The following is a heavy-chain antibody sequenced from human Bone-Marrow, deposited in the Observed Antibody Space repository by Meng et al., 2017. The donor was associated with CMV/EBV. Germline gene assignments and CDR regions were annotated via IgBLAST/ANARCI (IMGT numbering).Heavy chain of an antibody. D-gene: IGHD1-26*01. CDR1: GTTVSSNY. J-gene: IGHJ6*02. CDR3: ARDQLVGATSNPYYYYYGMDV. Sequence: GESLEISCAASGTTVSSNYMSWVRQAPGKGLEWVSVIFSDGTTYYADSVKGRFTISRDKSKNTLYLQMNSLRGEDTAVYFCARDQLVGATSNPYYYYYGMDVWGQGTTVTRLL. CDR2: IFSDGTT. V-gene: IGHV3-66*01.